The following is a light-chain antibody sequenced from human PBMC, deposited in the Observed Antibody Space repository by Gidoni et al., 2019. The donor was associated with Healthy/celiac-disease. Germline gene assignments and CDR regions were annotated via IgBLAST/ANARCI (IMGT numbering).Light chain of an antibody. J-gene: IGKJ4*01. CDR3: QQRSNWLT. Sequence: SPGERATLSCRASQSVSSYLAWYQQKPGQAPRLLIYDASNRATGIPARFSGSGSGTDFTLTISSLEPEDFAVYYCQQRSNWLTFGGGTKVEIK. CDR2: DAS. CDR1: QSVSSY. V-gene: IGKV3-11*01.